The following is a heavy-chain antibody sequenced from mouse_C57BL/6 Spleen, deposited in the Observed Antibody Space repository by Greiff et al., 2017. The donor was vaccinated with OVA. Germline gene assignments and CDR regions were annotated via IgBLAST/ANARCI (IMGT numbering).Heavy chain of an antibody. J-gene: IGHJ1*03. CDR3: TRPYYYGSSPYWYFDV. CDR1: GFTFSSYA. Sequence: EVMLVESGEGLVKPGGSLKLSCAASGFTFSSYAMSWVRQTPEKRLEWVAYISSGGDYIYYADTVKGRFTISRDNARNTLYLQMRSLKSEDTAMYYCTRPYYYGSSPYWYFDVWGTGTTVTVSS. D-gene: IGHD1-1*01. CDR2: ISSGGDYI. V-gene: IGHV5-9-1*02.